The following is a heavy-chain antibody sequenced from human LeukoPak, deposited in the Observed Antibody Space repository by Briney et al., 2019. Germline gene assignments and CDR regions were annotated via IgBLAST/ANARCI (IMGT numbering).Heavy chain of an antibody. CDR1: GYTFTDYG. D-gene: IGHD3-16*02. CDR2: ISGYNGHT. J-gene: IGHJ4*02. Sequence: ASVKVSCKASGYTFTDYGFSWVRQAPGQGLEWMEWISGYNGHTNYPQKLQGRVTMTTDTSTSTAYMELRSLRSDDTAVYYCAREQEVWGSYRPAPADYWGQGTLVTVSS. V-gene: IGHV1-18*01. CDR3: AREQEVWGSYRPAPADY.